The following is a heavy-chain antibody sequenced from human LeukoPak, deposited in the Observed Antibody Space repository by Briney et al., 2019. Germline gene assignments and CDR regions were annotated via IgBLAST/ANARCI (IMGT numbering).Heavy chain of an antibody. CDR1: GGSFSSYT. Sequence: ASVKVSCKASGGSFSSYTINWARQAPGQGLEWMGRIIPILNITNYAQKFQGRVTITADKSTSTAYMDLNSLRSEDTALYYCARAQVDSDAFDIWGQGTMVTVSS. J-gene: IGHJ3*02. D-gene: IGHD5-12*01. CDR2: IIPILNIT. CDR3: ARAQVDSDAFDI. V-gene: IGHV1-69*02.